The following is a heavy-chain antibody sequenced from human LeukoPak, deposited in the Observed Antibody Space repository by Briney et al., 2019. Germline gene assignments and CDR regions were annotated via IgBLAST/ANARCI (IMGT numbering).Heavy chain of an antibody. D-gene: IGHD5-24*01. J-gene: IGHJ4*02. V-gene: IGHV4-34*01. CDR3: ARGDGYNYFRPYYFDY. CDR2: IXHSGST. Sequence: VRXPPGKGLXXXGEIXHSGSTNYNPSLKSRVTISVNTSKNQFSLKLSSVTAADTAVYYCARGDGYNYFRPYYFDYWGQGTLVTVSS.